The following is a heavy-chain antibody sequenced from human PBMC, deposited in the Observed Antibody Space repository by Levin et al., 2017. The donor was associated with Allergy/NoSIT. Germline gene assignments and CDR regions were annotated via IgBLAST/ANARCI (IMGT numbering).Heavy chain of an antibody. J-gene: IGHJ4*02. CDR2: IKSKTDGGTT. Sequence: GGSLRLSCAASGFTFSNAWMSWVRQAPGKGLEWVGRIKSKTDGGTTDYAAPVKGRFTISRDDSKNTLYLQMNSLKTEDTAVYYCTTVLQKSMATIQEGWGQGTLVTVSS. CDR1: GFTFSNAW. CDR3: TTVLQKSMATIQEG. D-gene: IGHD5-24*01. V-gene: IGHV3-15*01.